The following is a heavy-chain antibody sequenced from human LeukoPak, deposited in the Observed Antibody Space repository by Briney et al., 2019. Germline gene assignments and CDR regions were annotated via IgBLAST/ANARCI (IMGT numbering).Heavy chain of an antibody. Sequence: SETLSLTCAVSGYSTSSGYYWGWIRPPPGKGLEWIGSIYHSGSTYYNPSLKSRVTISVDTSKNQFSLKLSSVTAADTAVYYCARPREWFSSSSGSLAWFDPWGQGTLVTVSS. V-gene: IGHV4-38-2*01. D-gene: IGHD6-6*01. CDR3: ARPREWFSSSSGSLAWFDP. CDR2: IYHSGST. J-gene: IGHJ5*02. CDR1: GYSTSSGYY.